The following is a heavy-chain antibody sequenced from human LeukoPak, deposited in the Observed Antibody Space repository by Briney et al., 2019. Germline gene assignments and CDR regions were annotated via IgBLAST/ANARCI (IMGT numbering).Heavy chain of an antibody. CDR2: ISPSTSYT. CDR1: GFTFSVAA. CDR3: ARALTNPAYYFDY. J-gene: IGHJ4*02. Sequence: PGGSLRLSCAASGFTFSVAAMTWVRQAPGKGLEWVSYISPSTSYTNYADSVRGRFTISRDNAKNSLYLQMNSLRADDTAVYYCARALTNPAYYFDYWGQGNLGHR. V-gene: IGHV3-11*05. D-gene: IGHD1-14*01.